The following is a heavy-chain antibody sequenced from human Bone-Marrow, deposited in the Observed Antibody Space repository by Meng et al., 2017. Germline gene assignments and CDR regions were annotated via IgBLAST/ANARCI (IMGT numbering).Heavy chain of an antibody. J-gene: IGHJ3*02. CDR3: ARQWELLRDAFDI. D-gene: IGHD1-26*01. V-gene: IGHV3-11*04. CDR1: GGSISTFY. Sequence: LSLTCTVSGGSISTFYWSWIRQPPGKGLEWVSYISSSGSTIYYADSVKGRFTISRDNAKNSLYLQMNSLRTEDTAVYYCARQWELLRDAFDIWGQGTMVTVSS. CDR2: ISSSGSTI.